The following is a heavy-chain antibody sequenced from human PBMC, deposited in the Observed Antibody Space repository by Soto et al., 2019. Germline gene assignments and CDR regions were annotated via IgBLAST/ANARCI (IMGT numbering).Heavy chain of an antibody. Sequence: ASVKVSCKASGYSFTDNHIQWVRQAPGQGLEWLGRINPKSGGTSTAQKFQGWVTMTTDTSISTASMELTRLTSDDTAIYYCARGDSTDCSNGVCSFFYNHDMDVWGQGTTVTVS. V-gene: IGHV1-2*04. CDR2: INPKSGGT. CDR1: GYSFTDNH. CDR3: ARGDSTDCSNGVCSFFYNHDMDV. D-gene: IGHD2-8*01. J-gene: IGHJ6*02.